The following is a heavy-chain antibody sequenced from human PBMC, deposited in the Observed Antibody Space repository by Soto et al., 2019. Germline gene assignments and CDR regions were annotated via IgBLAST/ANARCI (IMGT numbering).Heavy chain of an antibody. D-gene: IGHD2-2*01. Sequence: QVQLVQSGAEVKKPGSSVKVSCKASGGTFSSYAISWVRQAPGQGLEWMGGIIPIFGTANYAQKFQGRVKIHSDKSTRTAYMELSSLRSEDTAVYYCASGRRYCSSTSCSHLYYYYYGMDVWRKGTTVTVSS. CDR1: GGTFSSYA. J-gene: IGHJ6*04. V-gene: IGHV1-69*06. CDR2: IIPIFGTA. CDR3: ASGRRYCSSTSCSHLYYYYYGMDV.